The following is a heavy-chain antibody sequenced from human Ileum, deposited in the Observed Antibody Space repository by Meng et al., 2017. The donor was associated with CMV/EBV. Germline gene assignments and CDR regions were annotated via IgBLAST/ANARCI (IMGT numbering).Heavy chain of an antibody. D-gene: IGHD1-26*01. CDR3: AKKYSGSFDY. Sequence: GSLRLSCTASEFSVIRNNMTWVRQAPGKGLEWVSAIYSGESTYYADSVKGRYTISRDNSKNTMYLQMNSLRAEETAVYYCAKKYSGSFDYWGQGTLVTVSS. J-gene: IGHJ4*02. V-gene: IGHV3-53*01. CDR1: EFSVIRNN. CDR2: IYSGEST.